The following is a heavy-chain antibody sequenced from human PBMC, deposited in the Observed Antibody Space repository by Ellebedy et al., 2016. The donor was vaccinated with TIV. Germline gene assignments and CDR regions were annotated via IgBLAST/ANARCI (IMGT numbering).Heavy chain of an antibody. CDR2: ISAYNGNT. D-gene: IGHD6-13*01. V-gene: IGHV1-18*01. CDR1: GYTFTSYG. CDR3: ARAPAAGTGWDTSY. Sequence: ASVKVSXXASGYTFTSYGISWVRQAPGQGLEWMGWISAYNGNTNYAQKLQGRVTMTTDTSTSTAYMELRSLRSDDTAVYYCARAPAAGTGWDTSYWGQGTLVTVSS. J-gene: IGHJ4*02.